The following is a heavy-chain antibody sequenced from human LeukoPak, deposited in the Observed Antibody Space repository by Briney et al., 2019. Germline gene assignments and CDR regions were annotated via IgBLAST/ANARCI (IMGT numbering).Heavy chain of an antibody. Sequence: SETLSLTCTVSGGSISSGDYYWSWIRQPPGKGLEWIGYIYYSGSTYYNPSLKSRVTISVDTSKNQFSLKLSSVTAAGTAVYYCVRDKLGAAPGLDYWGQGTLVTVSS. CDR3: VRDKLGAAPGLDY. CDR2: IYYSGST. D-gene: IGHD1-26*01. CDR1: GGSISSGDYY. J-gene: IGHJ4*02. V-gene: IGHV4-30-4*08.